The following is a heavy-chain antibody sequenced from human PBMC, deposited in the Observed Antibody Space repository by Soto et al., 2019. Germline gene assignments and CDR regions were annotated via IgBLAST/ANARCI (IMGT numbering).Heavy chain of an antibody. CDR1: GGSFSGYY. J-gene: IGHJ6*03. CDR3: ARGAGVTPYYYYYMDV. V-gene: IGHV4-34*01. D-gene: IGHD4-4*01. CDR2: INHSGST. Sequence: SETLSLTCAVYGGSFSGYYWSWIRQPPGKGLEWIGEINHSGSTNYNPSLKSRVTISVDTSKNQFSLKLSSVTAADTAVYYCARGAGVTPYYYYYMDVWGKGTTVTVSS.